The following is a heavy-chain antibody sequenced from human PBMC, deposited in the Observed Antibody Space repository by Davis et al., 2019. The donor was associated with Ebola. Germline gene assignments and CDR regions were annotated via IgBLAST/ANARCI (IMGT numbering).Heavy chain of an antibody. J-gene: IGHJ5*02. CDR3: APLPRAGTSNYNWFDP. Sequence: PSETLSLTCAVYGGSFSGYYWSWIRQPPGKGLEWIGEINHSGSTNYNPSLKSRVTISVDTSKNQFSLKLSSVTAADTAVYYCAPLPRAGTSNYNWFDPWGQGTLVTVSS. CDR1: GGSFSGYY. CDR2: INHSGST. D-gene: IGHD6-19*01. V-gene: IGHV4-34*01.